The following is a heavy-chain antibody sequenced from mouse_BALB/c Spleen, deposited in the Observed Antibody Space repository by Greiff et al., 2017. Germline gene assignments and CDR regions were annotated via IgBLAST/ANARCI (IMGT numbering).Heavy chain of an antibody. D-gene: IGHD1-1*01. J-gene: IGHJ4*01. CDR2: IDPYYGGT. CDR1: GYSFTGYN. V-gene: IGHV1S135*01. CDR3: ARRGYYYGSPYYAMDY. Sequence: VQLQQSGPELEKPGASVKISCKASGYSFTGYNMNWVKQSNGKSLEWIGNIDPYYGGTSYNQKFKGKATLTVDKSSSTAYMQLSSLTSEDSEVYYCARRGYYYGSPYYAMDYWGQGTSVTVSS.